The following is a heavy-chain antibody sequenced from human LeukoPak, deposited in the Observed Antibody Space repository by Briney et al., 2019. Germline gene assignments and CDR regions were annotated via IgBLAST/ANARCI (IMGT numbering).Heavy chain of an antibody. CDR1: GGSISSDY. CDR3: ARDQPSPYGSGSLNWFDP. CDR2: IYYSGST. D-gene: IGHD3-10*01. J-gene: IGHJ5*02. Sequence: SETLSLTCTVSGGSISSDYWSWIRQPPGKGLEWIGYIYYSGSTNYNPSLKSRVTISVDTSKNQFSLKLSSLTAADTAVYYCARDQPSPYGSGSLNWFDPWGQGTLVTVSS. V-gene: IGHV4-59*01.